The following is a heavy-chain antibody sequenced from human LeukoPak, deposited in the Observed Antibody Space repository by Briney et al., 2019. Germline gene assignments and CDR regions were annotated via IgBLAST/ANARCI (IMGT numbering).Heavy chain of an antibody. Sequence: SQTLFLTCTVCGGSISSGGYYWSWLRRQSGRGLAWSGYCYESGGYCFNRSLKSVVSIAGDTSKKQFSLKLCSVTAADTALCYCARTPMNYYYGMYGWGQGPTVTVSS. CDR3: ARTPMNYYYGMYG. V-gene: IGHV4-31*01. J-gene: IGHJ6*02. CDR2: CYESGGY. CDR1: GGSISSGGYY.